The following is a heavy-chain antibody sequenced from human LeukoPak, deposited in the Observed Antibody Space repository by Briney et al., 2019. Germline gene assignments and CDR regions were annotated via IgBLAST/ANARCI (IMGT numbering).Heavy chain of an antibody. CDR1: GYTFTSYD. CDR2: MNPNSGNT. CDR3: AKETGYSSGWCFAY. V-gene: IGHV1-8*03. J-gene: IGHJ4*02. D-gene: IGHD6-19*01. Sequence: GASVKVSCKASGYTFTSYDINWVRQATGQGLEWKGWMNPNSGNTGYAQKFQGRVTITRNTSVSTAYMELSSLRAEDTAVYYCAKETGYSSGWCFAYWGQGTLVTVSS.